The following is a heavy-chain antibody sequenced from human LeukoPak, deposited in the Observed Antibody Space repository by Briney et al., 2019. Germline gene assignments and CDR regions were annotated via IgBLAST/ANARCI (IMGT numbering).Heavy chain of an antibody. J-gene: IGHJ4*02. V-gene: IGHV1-8*01. CDR3: AGDYYGSGSYLY. CDR2: MNPNSGNT. Sequence: ASVKVSCKASGYTFTSYDINWVRQATGQGLEWMGWMNPNSGNTGYAQKFQGRVTMTRNTSISTAYMELRSLRSDDTAVYYCAGDYYGSGSYLYWGQGTLVTVSS. CDR1: GYTFTSYD. D-gene: IGHD3-10*01.